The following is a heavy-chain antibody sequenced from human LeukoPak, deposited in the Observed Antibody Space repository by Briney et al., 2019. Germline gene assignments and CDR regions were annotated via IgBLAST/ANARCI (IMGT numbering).Heavy chain of an antibody. Sequence: GESLKISCKGSGYSFTSYWIGWVRQLPGKGLEWMGIIYPGDSDTRYSPSFQGQVTISADKSISTAYLQWSSLKAPDTAMYYCARQSSDGSGSYYRWTYYYYGMDVWGQGTTVTVSS. CDR2: IYPGDSDT. CDR1: GYSFTSYW. D-gene: IGHD3-10*01. CDR3: ARQSSDGSGSYYRWTYYYYGMDV. J-gene: IGHJ6*02. V-gene: IGHV5-51*01.